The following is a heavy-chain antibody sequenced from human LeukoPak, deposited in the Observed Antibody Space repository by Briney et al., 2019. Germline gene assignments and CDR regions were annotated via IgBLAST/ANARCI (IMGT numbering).Heavy chain of an antibody. V-gene: IGHV3-48*03. D-gene: IGHD5-12*01. J-gene: IGHJ3*02. CDR2: INSDNSV. Sequence: PGGFLRLSCAASGFTLSSSEMDSVRQAPGKGLEWVSYINSDNSVLYADSVKGRFTISSDKATNSVYLHLNSLRAEDTAVYYCGREVVTQAIYSGYDAFEIWGQGKRVTVSS. CDR3: GREVVTQAIYSGYDAFEI. CDR1: GFTLSSSE.